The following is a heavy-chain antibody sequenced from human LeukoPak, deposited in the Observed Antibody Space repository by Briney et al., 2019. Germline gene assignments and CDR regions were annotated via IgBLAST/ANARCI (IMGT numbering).Heavy chain of an antibody. Sequence: PSETLSLTCAVSGYSISSGYCWGWIRQPPGKGLEWIGSIYHSGSTYYNPSLKSRVTISVDTSKNQFSLKLSSVTAADTAVYYCASRYYNSSGYYQFDYWGQGTLVTVSS. D-gene: IGHD3-22*01. V-gene: IGHV4-38-2*01. J-gene: IGHJ4*02. CDR2: IYHSGST. CDR3: ASRYYNSSGYYQFDY. CDR1: GYSISSGYC.